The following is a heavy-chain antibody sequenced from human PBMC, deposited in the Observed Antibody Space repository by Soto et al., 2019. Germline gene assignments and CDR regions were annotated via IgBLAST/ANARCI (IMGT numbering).Heavy chain of an antibody. Sequence: PSGTLSLTFSVPGACINNGVDSWSWIRQPPGRALEWIGYIYSSGRSDYNPSLKSRVTISIDRSKNQFSLRLTSVTAADAAVYYCARGREGPFFDFWGQGALVTVSS. CDR1: GACINNGVDS. CDR2: IYSSGRS. CDR3: ARGREGPFFDF. J-gene: IGHJ5*01. V-gene: IGHV4-30-2*01.